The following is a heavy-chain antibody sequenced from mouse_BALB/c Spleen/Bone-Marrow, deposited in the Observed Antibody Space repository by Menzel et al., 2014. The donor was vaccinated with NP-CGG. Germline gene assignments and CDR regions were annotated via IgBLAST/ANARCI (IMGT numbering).Heavy chain of an antibody. Sequence: DVMLVESGGGLVQPGGSLKLSCAASGFTFSSYGMSWVHQTPDKRLELVATINRNGGRTYYPDSVKGRFTISRDNAKNTLYLQMSSLKSEDTAMYYCARDWGTYDGYYWYFDVWGAGTTVTVSS. CDR1: GFTFSSYG. V-gene: IGHV5-6-3*01. CDR3: ARDWGTYDGYYWYFDV. J-gene: IGHJ1*01. CDR2: INRNGGRT. D-gene: IGHD2-3*01.